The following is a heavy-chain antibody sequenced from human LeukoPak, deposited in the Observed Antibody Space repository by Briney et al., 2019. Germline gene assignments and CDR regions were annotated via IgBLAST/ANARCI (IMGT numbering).Heavy chain of an antibody. V-gene: IGHV4-59*12. J-gene: IGHJ6*03. Sequence: KPSETLSLTCTVSGVSISNYYWSWIRQPPGKGLEWIGYIYSSGSTNYNPSLKSRLTISVDTSKNQFSLKLSSVTAADTAVYYCARLRYSSGWRYYYYYMDVWGKGTTVTISS. CDR1: GVSISNYY. CDR2: IYSSGST. D-gene: IGHD6-19*01. CDR3: ARLRYSSGWRYYYYYMDV.